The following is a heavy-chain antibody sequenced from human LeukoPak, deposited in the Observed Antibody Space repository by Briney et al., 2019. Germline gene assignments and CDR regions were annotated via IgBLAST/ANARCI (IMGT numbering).Heavy chain of an antibody. CDR3: AREGGPYRPLDY. CDR1: GGSISDTNW. J-gene: IGHJ4*02. CDR2: VNLQGST. V-gene: IGHV4-4*02. Sequence: SETLSLTCGVSGGSISDTNWWTWFRQPPGKGLEWIGEVNLQGSTNCNPSLKSRVAISVDKSENHISLKLTSVTAADTAVYYCAREGGPYRPLDYSGEGTLVTVAS.